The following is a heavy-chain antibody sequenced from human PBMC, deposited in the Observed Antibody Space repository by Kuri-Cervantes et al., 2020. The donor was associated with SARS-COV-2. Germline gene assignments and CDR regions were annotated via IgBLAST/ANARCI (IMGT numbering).Heavy chain of an antibody. D-gene: IGHD4-17*01. J-gene: IGHJ4*02. V-gene: IGHV3-23*01. Sequence: GESLKISCAASGFTFSSYAMSWVRQAPGKGLEWASAISGSGGSTYYADSVKGRFTISRDNSKNTLYLQMNSLRAEDTAVYYCAKLGSRRHYEDWGQGTLVTVSS. CDR3: AKLGSRRHYED. CDR2: ISGSGGST. CDR1: GFTFSSYA.